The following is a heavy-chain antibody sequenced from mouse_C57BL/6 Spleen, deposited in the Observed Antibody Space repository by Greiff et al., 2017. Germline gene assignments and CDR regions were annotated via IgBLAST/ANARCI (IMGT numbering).Heavy chain of an antibody. J-gene: IGHJ2*01. CDR2: IDPSDSYT. D-gene: IGHD2-2*01. CDR3: SIYCAYGYFDY. V-gene: IGHV1-69*01. Sequence: QVQLQQPGAELVMPGASVKLSCKASGYTFTSYWMHWVKQRPGQGLEWIGEIDPSDSYTNYNQKFKGKSTLTVDKSSSTAYMQLSSLTSEDSAVYYCSIYCAYGYFDYWGQGTTLTVSS. CDR1: GYTFTSYW.